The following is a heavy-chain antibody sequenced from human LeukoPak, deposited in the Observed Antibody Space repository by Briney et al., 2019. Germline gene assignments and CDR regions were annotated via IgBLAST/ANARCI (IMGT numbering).Heavy chain of an antibody. V-gene: IGHV3-23*01. CDR3: AKDRISYTTSPGELSH. CDR1: GFIFNTYA. CDR2: IRGSGEST. Sequence: GRCLRLSCAASGFIFNTYAMSWVRQAPGKGLEWVSTIRGSGESTHYADSVQGRFTISRDNSLYTVYLQMDSLRGDDTAVYYCAKDRISYTTSPGELSHWGQGTLVIGSS. J-gene: IGHJ4*02. D-gene: IGHD3-10*01.